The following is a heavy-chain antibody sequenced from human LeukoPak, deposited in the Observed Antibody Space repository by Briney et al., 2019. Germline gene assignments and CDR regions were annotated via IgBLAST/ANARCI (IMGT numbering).Heavy chain of an antibody. J-gene: IGHJ4*02. V-gene: IGHV4-39*07. CDR1: GGSISSSSYY. CDR3: ARPGSDYGDYGGDY. D-gene: IGHD4-17*01. CDR2: IYYSGST. Sequence: PSETLSLTCTVSGGSISSSSYYWGWIRQPPGKGLEWIGSIYYSGSTYYNPSLKSRVTISVDTSKNQFSLKLSSVTAADTAVYYCARPGSDYGDYGGDYWGQGTLVTVSS.